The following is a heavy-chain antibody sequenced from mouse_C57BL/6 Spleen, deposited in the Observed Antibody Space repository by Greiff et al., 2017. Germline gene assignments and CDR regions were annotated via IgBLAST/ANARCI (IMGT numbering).Heavy chain of an antibody. D-gene: IGHD2-2*01. CDR2: IYPGDGDT. CDR3: ARVDGYGGYAMDY. V-gene: IGHV1-80*01. Sequence: QVQLQQSGAELVMPGASVKISCKASGYAFSSYWMHWVKQRPGKGLEWIGQIYPGDGDTNYNGKFKGKATLTADKSSSTAYMQLSSLTSEDSAVYFGARVDGYGGYAMDYWGQGTSVTVSA. J-gene: IGHJ4*01. CDR1: GYAFSSYW.